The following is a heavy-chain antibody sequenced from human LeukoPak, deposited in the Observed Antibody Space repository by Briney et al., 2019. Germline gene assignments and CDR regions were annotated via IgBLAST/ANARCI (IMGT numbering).Heavy chain of an antibody. CDR2: IYYSGST. Sequence: SETLSLTCTVSGGSICSYYWSWIRQPPGKGMEWIGYIYYSGSTNYNPSLKSRVTISVDTSKNQFSLKLSSVTAADTAVYYCARAEVRGVIRHYYYYGMDVWGQGTTVTVSS. V-gene: IGHV4-59*01. J-gene: IGHJ6*02. CDR1: GGSICSYY. D-gene: IGHD3-10*01. CDR3: ARAEVRGVIRHYYYYGMDV.